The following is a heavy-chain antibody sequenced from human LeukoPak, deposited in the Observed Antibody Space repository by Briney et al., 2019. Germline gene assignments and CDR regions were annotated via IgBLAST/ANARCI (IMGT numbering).Heavy chain of an antibody. V-gene: IGHV3-7*01. D-gene: IGHD6-6*01. CDR1: GFNFSNFW. J-gene: IGHJ5*02. Sequence: GGSLRLSCAASGFNFSNFWMSWVRQAPGKGLEWVANIKPDGSATNYVDSVKGRFTISRDNAKNSLDLQMNSLRAEDTAVYYCARGGGSSSWGQGTLVTVSS. CDR2: IKPDGSAT. CDR3: ARGGGSSS.